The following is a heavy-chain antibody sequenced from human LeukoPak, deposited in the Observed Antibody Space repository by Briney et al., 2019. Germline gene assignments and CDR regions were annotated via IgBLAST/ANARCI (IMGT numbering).Heavy chain of an antibody. CDR3: GRGYGDYADY. D-gene: IGHD4-17*01. CDR2: IIPIFGTA. CDR1: GGTFSNYA. J-gene: IGHJ4*02. Sequence: SVKVSCKASGGTFSNYAISWVRQAPGQGLEYVGGIIPIFGTANYAQKFQGRVTMTTDTSTSTAYMELRSLRSDDTAMYYCGRGYGDYADYWGQGTLVTVSS. V-gene: IGHV1-69*05.